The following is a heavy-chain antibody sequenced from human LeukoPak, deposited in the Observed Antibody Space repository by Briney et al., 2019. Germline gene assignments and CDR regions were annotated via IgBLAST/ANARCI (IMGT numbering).Heavy chain of an antibody. J-gene: IGHJ6*03. CDR2: ISWNSGSI. CDR3: AKHYRGWYMDV. CDR1: GFTFDDYA. V-gene: IGHV3-9*03. D-gene: IGHD6-19*01. Sequence: GRPLRLSCAASGFTFDDYAMHWVRQAPGKGLEWVSGISWNSGSIGYADSVKGRFTISRDNAKNSLYLQMNSLRAEDMALYYCAKHYRGWYMDVWGKGTTVSVTS.